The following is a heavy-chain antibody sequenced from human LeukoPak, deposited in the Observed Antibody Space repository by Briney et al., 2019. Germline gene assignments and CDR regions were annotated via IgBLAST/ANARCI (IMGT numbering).Heavy chain of an antibody. D-gene: IGHD2-8*01. CDR1: GFTFSSYG. CDR3: AKGNIVLMVYALYNWFDP. Sequence: GGSLRLSCAASGFTFSSYGMHWVRQAPGKGLEWVAVISYDGSNKYYADSVEGRFTISRDNSKNTPYLQMNSLRAEGTAVYYCAKGNIVLMVYALYNWFDPWGQGTLVTVSS. CDR2: ISYDGSNK. J-gene: IGHJ5*02. V-gene: IGHV3-30*18.